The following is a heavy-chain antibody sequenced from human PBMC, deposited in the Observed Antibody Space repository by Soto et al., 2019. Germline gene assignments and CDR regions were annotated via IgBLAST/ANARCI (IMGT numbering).Heavy chain of an antibody. V-gene: IGHV3-74*01. CDR3: AIQDCTNDVCLEAAVTVGGALES. Sequence: EVQLVQSGGGLAQPGTSLRLSCAASGFTFRKFWMHWVRQVPGKGPVWVSYISSDGTTTDYADSVKGRFTISRNNAKHTLYLQMDSLRAEDTAVYYCAIQDCTNDVCLEAAVTVGGALESWGQGTLVTVSS. CDR2: ISSDGTTT. CDR1: GFTFRKFW. D-gene: IGHD2-8*01. J-gene: IGHJ1*01.